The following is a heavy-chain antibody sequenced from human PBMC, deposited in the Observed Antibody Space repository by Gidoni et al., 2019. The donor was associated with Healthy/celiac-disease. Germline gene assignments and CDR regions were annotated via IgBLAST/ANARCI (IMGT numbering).Heavy chain of an antibody. CDR1: GFTFSSYS. CDR2: ISSSSSYI. J-gene: IGHJ3*02. Sequence: EVQLVESGGGLVKPGGSLRLSCAASGFTFSSYSMNWVRQAPGKGLEWVSSISSSSSYIYYADSVKGRFTISRDNAKNSLYLQMNSLRAEDTAVYYCARDPLAVAGTQAAFDIWGQGTMVTVSS. V-gene: IGHV3-21*01. D-gene: IGHD6-19*01. CDR3: ARDPLAVAGTQAAFDI.